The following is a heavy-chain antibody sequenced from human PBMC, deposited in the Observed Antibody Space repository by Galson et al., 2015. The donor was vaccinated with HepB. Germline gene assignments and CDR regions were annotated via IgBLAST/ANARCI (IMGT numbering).Heavy chain of an antibody. CDR3: ARELKPYDILIDHDAFDI. V-gene: IGHV3-7*01. D-gene: IGHD3-9*01. CDR1: GFTFSSYW. CDR2: IKQDGSEK. J-gene: IGHJ3*02. Sequence: SLRLSCAASGFTFSSYWMSWVRQAPGKGLEWVANIKQDGSEKYYVDSVKGRFTISRDNAKNSLYLQMNSLRAEDTAVYYCARELKPYDILIDHDAFDIWGQGTMVTVSS.